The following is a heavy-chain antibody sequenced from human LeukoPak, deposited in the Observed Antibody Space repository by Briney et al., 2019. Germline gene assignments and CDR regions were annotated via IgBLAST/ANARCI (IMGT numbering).Heavy chain of an antibody. D-gene: IGHD6-13*01. Sequence: ASLKVSCKASGYTFTSYDINWVRQATGQGLEWMGWMNPNSGNTGFAQKFQGRVTMTRNTSISTAYMELSRLRSEDTAVYYCARGPTSPMIASSGTGGGDYWGQGTLVTVSS. V-gene: IGHV1-8*01. CDR2: MNPNSGNT. CDR3: ARGPTSPMIASSGTGGGDY. CDR1: GYTFTSYD. J-gene: IGHJ4*01.